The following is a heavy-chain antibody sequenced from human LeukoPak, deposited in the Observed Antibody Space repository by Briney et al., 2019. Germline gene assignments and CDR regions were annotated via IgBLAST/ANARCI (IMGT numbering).Heavy chain of an antibody. Sequence: ASVKASCKASGYTFTSYGISWVRQAPGQGLEGMGWISAYNGNTNYAQKLQGRVTMTTDTSTSTAYMELRSLRSDDTAVYYCARDRFYDSSGSYFVASAFDIWGQGTMVTVSS. J-gene: IGHJ3*02. CDR2: ISAYNGNT. CDR3: ARDRFYDSSGSYFVASAFDI. D-gene: IGHD3-22*01. V-gene: IGHV1-18*01. CDR1: GYTFTSYG.